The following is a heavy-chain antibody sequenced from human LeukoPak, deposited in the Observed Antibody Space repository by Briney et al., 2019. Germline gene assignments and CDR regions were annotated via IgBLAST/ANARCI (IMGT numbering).Heavy chain of an antibody. CDR2: INHSGST. CDR1: GGSFSGYY. J-gene: IGHJ1*01. Sequence: PSETLSLTCAVYGGSFSGYYWSWICQPPGKGLEWIGEINHSGSTNYNPSLKSRVTISVDTSKNQFSLKLSSVTAADTAVYYCARRSGWYRYFQHWGQGTLVTVSS. V-gene: IGHV4-34*01. D-gene: IGHD6-19*01. CDR3: ARRSGWYRYFQH.